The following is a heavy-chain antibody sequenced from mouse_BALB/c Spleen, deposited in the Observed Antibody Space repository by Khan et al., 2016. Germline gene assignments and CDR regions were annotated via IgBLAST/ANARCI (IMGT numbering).Heavy chain of an antibody. D-gene: IGHD6-1*01. Sequence: QIQLVQSGPELKKPGETVKISCKASGYTFTNYGMNWVKQAPGKGLKWMGWINTNTGEPTYAEEFKGRFAISLETSASTAYLQINNLKNEDTATYFCAESALGFAYWGQGTLVTVSA. J-gene: IGHJ3*01. CDR2: INTNTGEP. CDR3: AESALGFAY. V-gene: IGHV9-3*02. CDR1: GYTFTNYG.